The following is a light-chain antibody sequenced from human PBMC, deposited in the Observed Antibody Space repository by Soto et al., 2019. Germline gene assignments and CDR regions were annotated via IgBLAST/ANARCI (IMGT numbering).Light chain of an antibody. Sequence: EIVLTQSPATLSLSPGDRGTLSCGASQNIDNNIAWYQQKLGQAPRLLIYDASSRATGVPSRFSGSRPGTDFTLTIRSLEPEDVATYYCQNRNHWPPGATFGGGTKVEIK. V-gene: IGKV3D-11*02. CDR1: QNIDNN. CDR2: DAS. CDR3: QNRNHWPPGAT. J-gene: IGKJ4*01.